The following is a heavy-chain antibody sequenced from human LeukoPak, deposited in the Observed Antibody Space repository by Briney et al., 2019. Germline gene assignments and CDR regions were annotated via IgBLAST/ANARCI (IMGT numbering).Heavy chain of an antibody. CDR1: GFTFSSYG. J-gene: IGHJ4*02. CDR3: ARDDEYTRDSNFDY. CDR2: IRYDGSNK. V-gene: IGHV3-30*02. D-gene: IGHD4-11*01. Sequence: GGSLRLSCAASGFTFSSYGMHWVRQAPGKGLERVAFIRYDGSNKYYADSVKGRFTISRDNSKNTLYLQMNSLRAEDTAVYYCARDDEYTRDSNFDYWGQGTLVTVSS.